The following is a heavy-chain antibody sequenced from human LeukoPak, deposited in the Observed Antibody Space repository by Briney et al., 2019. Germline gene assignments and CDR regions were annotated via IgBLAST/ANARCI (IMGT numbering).Heavy chain of an antibody. J-gene: IGHJ5*02. CDR1: GFTFSSYG. CDR3: AKDHAGCSGGSCYSSSFDP. CDR2: ISYDGSNK. D-gene: IGHD2-15*01. V-gene: IGHV3-30*18. Sequence: GGSLRLSCAASGFTFSSYGMHWVRQAPGKGLEWVAVISYDGSNKYYADSVKGRFTISRDNSKNTLYLQMNSLRAEDTAVYYCAKDHAGCSGGSCYSSSFDPWGQGALVTVSS.